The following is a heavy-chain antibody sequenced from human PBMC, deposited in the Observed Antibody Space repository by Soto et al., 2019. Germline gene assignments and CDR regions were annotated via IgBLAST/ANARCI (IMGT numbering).Heavy chain of an antibody. CDR1: GFTFSSYA. J-gene: IGHJ6*02. Sequence: EVQLLESGGDLVQPGGSLRLSCAASGFTFSSYAMSWVRQAPGKGLEWVSAISASGGSTYYADSVKGRFTVSRDNSKNTLYLQMNSLRAGDTAVYYCAKDRGDYYYYGMDVWGQGTTVTVSS. CDR2: ISASGGST. V-gene: IGHV3-23*01. CDR3: AKDRGDYYYYGMDV.